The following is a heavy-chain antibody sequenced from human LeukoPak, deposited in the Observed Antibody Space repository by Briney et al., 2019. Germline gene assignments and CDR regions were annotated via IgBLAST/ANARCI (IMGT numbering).Heavy chain of an antibody. J-gene: IGHJ4*02. D-gene: IGHD3-10*01. V-gene: IGHV3-7*03. CDR1: GFTFNNYW. CDR3: ARDIPFYYGSGSFDY. CDR2: IKQDGSEK. Sequence: GGSLRLSWAASGFTFNNYWMSWVRQAPGKGLEWVANIKQDGSEKYYVDSVKGRFTISRDNAKNSLYLQMNGLRAEDTAMYYCARDIPFYYGSGSFDYWGQGTLVTVSS.